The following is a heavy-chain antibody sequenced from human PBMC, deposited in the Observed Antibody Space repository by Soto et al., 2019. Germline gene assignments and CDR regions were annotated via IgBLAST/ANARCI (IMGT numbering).Heavy chain of an antibody. Sequence: QVQLQESGPGLVKPSATLSLTCNVSGGFIDSFYWSWIRQPPGKGLEWIGYVDYLGSTKYNPSLERRLTISVDTSKNQFSLRLNSVTAADPATYYCARAFGSRNWFDPWGQGTLVTVSA. D-gene: IGHD3-16*01. CDR3: ARAFGSRNWFDP. J-gene: IGHJ5*02. CDR2: VDYLGST. V-gene: IGHV4-59*01. CDR1: GGFIDSFY.